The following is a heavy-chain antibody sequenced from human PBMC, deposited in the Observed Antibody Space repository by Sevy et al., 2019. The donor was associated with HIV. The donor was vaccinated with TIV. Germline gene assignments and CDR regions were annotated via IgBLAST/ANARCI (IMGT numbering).Heavy chain of an antibody. CDR3: ASVVKNDFWDGHVNYYGLDV. D-gene: IGHD3-3*01. CDR1: GFTFNYAW. Sequence: GGSLRLSCAASGFTFNYAWMSWVRQAPGKGLEWVGRIKSKTDGGTADYAANVKGRFTNSRDDSENTLYLQMNSLKTEDKAVYYCASVVKNDFWDGHVNYYGLDVWGQGTTVTVSS. V-gene: IGHV3-15*01. CDR2: IKSKTDGGTA. J-gene: IGHJ6*02.